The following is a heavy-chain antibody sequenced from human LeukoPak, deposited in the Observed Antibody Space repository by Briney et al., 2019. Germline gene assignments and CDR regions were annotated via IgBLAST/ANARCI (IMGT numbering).Heavy chain of an antibody. V-gene: IGHV4-4*02. D-gene: IGHD6-19*01. CDR1: GGSISSSNW. CDR3: ARVGSGWYGYYYYYMDV. Sequence: SETLSLTCAVSGGSISSSNWWSWVRQPPEKGLEWIGEIYHSGSTNYNPSLKSRVTISVDKSKNQFSLKLSSVTAADTAVYYCARVGSGWYGYYYYYMDVWGKGTTVTVSS. J-gene: IGHJ6*03. CDR2: IYHSGST.